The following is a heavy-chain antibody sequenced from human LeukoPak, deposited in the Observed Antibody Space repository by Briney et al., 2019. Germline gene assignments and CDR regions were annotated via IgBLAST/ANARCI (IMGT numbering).Heavy chain of an antibody. J-gene: IGHJ6*03. Sequence: SETLSLTCTVSGGSISSYYWSWIRQPAGKGLEWIGRIYTSGSTNYNPSLKSRVTMSVDTSKNQFSLKLSSVTAADTAVYYCARELGSRGYYYYMDVWGKGTTVTISS. CDR1: GGSISSYY. D-gene: IGHD3-16*01. CDR2: IYTSGST. CDR3: ARELGSRGYYYYMDV. V-gene: IGHV4-4*07.